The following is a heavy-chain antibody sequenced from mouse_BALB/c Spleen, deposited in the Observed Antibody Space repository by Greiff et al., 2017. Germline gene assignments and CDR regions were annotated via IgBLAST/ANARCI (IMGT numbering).Heavy chain of an antibody. CDR3: NFYYGNPAWFAY. CDR1: GFNIKDYY. D-gene: IGHD2-1*01. Sequence: VQLQQSGAELVRSGASVKLSCTASGFNIKDYYMHWVKQRPEQGLEWIGWIDPENGDTEYAPKFQGKATMTADTSSNTAYLQLSSLTSEDTAVYYCNFYYGNPAWFAYWGQGTLVTVSA. CDR2: IDPENGDT. V-gene: IGHV14-4*02. J-gene: IGHJ3*01.